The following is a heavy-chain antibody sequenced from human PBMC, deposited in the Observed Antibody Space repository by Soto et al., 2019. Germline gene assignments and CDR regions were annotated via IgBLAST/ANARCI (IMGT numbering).Heavy chain of an antibody. CDR3: ARDPADYYDSSGYDPHFDY. Sequence: GGSLRLSCADSGFTVSSNYMSWVRQAPGKGLEWVSVIYRGGSTYYADSVKGRFTISRDNSKNTLYLQMNSLRAEDTAVYYCARDPADYYDSSGYDPHFDYWGQGTLVTVSS. D-gene: IGHD3-22*01. J-gene: IGHJ4*02. V-gene: IGHV3-53*05. CDR1: GFTVSSNY. CDR2: IYRGGST.